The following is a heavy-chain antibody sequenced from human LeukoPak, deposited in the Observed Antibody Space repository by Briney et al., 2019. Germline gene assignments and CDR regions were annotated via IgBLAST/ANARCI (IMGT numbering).Heavy chain of an antibody. CDR1: GFTFSKYW. Sequence: GGSLRLSCEVSGFTFSKYWMRWVRQAPGKGLEWVASIDKDGGEKRYVDSVEGRFTISRDNAKNSVYLQMTSLGAEDTAVYYCATYTQHFGAPGTDYWGQGTLVTVSS. CDR3: ATYTQHFGAPGTDY. V-gene: IGHV3-7*01. D-gene: IGHD3-10*01. J-gene: IGHJ4*02. CDR2: IDKDGGEK.